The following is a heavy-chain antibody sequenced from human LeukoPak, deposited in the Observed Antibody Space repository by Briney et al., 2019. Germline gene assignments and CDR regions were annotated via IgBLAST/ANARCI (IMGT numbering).Heavy chain of an antibody. D-gene: IGHD2-15*01. Sequence: PGRSLRLSCAASGFTFSSYAMHWVRQAPGKGLEWVAVISYDGSNKYYADSVKGRFTISRDNSKNTLYLQMNSLRAEDTAVYYCARDLAATRLDYWGQGTLVTVSS. CDR2: ISYDGSNK. CDR1: GFTFSSYA. CDR3: ARDLAATRLDY. J-gene: IGHJ4*02. V-gene: IGHV3-30-3*01.